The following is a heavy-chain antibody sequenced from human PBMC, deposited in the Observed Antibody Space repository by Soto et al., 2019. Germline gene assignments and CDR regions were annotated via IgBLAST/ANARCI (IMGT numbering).Heavy chain of an antibody. CDR3: ARNSGWGFDY. J-gene: IGHJ4*02. CDR1: SGSISSSNW. CDR2: IYHSGST. V-gene: IGHV4-4*02. D-gene: IGHD6-19*01. Sequence: SETLSLTCAVSSGSISSSNWWSWVRQPPGKGLEWIGEIYHSGSTNYNPSLKSRVTISVDNKSKNQFSLKLSSVTAADTAVYYCARNSGWGFDYWGQGTLVTVSS.